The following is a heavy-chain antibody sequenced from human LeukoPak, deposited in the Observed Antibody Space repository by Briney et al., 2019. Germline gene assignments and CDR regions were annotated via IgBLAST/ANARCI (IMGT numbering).Heavy chain of an antibody. V-gene: IGHV4-34*01. D-gene: IGHD3-3*01. J-gene: IGHJ3*02. CDR1: GGSFSGYY. Sequence: SETLSLTCAVYGGSFSGYYWSWIRQPPGKGLEWIGEINHSGSTNYNPSLKSRVTISVDTSKNQFSLKLSSVTAADTAVYYCARERPQQAYYDFWSGYHMGDAFDIWGQGTMVTVSS. CDR3: ARERPQQAYYDFWSGYHMGDAFDI. CDR2: INHSGST.